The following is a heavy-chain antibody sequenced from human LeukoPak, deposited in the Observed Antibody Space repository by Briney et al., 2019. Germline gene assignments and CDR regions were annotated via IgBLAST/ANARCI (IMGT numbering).Heavy chain of an antibody. J-gene: IGHJ4*02. Sequence: GGSLRLSCAASGFTFSSYAMHWVRQAPGKGLEWVAVISYDGSNKYYADSVKGRFTISRDNSKNTLYLQMNSLRAEDTAVYYCARGGKQWLVKGFDYWGQGTLVTVSS. D-gene: IGHD6-19*01. CDR1: GFTFSSYA. CDR3: ARGGKQWLVKGFDY. CDR2: ISYDGSNK. V-gene: IGHV3-30-3*01.